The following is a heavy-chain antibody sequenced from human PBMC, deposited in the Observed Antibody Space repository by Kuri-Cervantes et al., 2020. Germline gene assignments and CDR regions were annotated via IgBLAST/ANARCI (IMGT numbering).Heavy chain of an antibody. CDR2: IKQDGSEK. V-gene: IGHV3-7*04. CDR3: ARVRVTMVRGVKDRGGFWFDP. CDR1: GFSFSGYA. J-gene: IGHJ5*02. D-gene: IGHD3-10*01. Sequence: GGSLRLSCAASGFSFSGYAIHWVRQAPGKGLEWVANIKQDGSEKYYVDSVKGRFTISRDNAKNSLYLQMNSLRAEDTAVYYCARVRVTMVRGVKDRGGFWFDPWGQGTLVTVSS.